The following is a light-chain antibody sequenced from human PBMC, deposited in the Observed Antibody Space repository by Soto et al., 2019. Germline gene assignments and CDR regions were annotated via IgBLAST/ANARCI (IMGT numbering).Light chain of an antibody. V-gene: IGLV2-14*01. CDR3: SSYTGSSTLGV. CDR2: DVS. Sequence: QSALTQPASVSGSPGQSITISCTGTSSDVGGYNYVSWYQQHPGKAPKLMIYDVSNRPSGVFNRFSGSKSGNTASLTISGLQAEDEADYYCSSYTGSSTLGVFGTGTKLTAL. CDR1: SSDVGGYNY. J-gene: IGLJ1*01.